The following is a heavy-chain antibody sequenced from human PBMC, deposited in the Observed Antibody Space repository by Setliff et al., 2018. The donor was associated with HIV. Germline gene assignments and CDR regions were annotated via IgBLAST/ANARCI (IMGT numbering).Heavy chain of an antibody. D-gene: IGHD3-22*01. CDR1: GYSFTNLG. CDR2: ISVYNGHT. CDR3: ARDYYDDSYYRPGIYYYYYMDV. V-gene: IGHV1-18*01. Sequence: ASVKVSCKASGYSFTNLGLNWVRQAPGQGLEWMGWISVYNGHTNFAQKLQDRVTMTTDTSTSTAYMELRSLRSDDTAVYYCARDYYDDSYYRPGIYYYYYMDVWGKGTTVTVSS. J-gene: IGHJ6*03.